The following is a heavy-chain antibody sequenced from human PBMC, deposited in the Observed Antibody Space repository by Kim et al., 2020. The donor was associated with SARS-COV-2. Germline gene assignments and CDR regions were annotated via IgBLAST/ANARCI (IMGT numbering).Heavy chain of an antibody. CDR1: GFTFSSYA. CDR3: AKGLTTIFGVVPQELDY. V-gene: IGHV3-23*01. Sequence: GGSLRLSCAASGFTFSSYAMSWVRQAPGKGLEWVSAISGSGGSTYYADSVKGRFTISRDNSKNTLYLQMNSLRAEDTAVYYCAKGLTTIFGVVPQELDYWGQGTLVTVSS. CDR2: ISGSGGST. J-gene: IGHJ4*02. D-gene: IGHD3-3*01.